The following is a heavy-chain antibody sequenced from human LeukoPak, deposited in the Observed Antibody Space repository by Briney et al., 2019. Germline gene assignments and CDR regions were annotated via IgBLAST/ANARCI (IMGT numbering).Heavy chain of an antibody. CDR1: GFTFSSYG. Sequence: GGSLRLSCAASGFTFSSYGMHWVRQAPGKGLEWVAVISYDGSNKYYADSVKGRFTISRDNSKNTLYLQMNSLRAEDTAVYYCARDLTMVRGTAFDIWGQGTMVTVSS. J-gene: IGHJ3*02. D-gene: IGHD3-10*01. CDR3: ARDLTMVRGTAFDI. CDR2: ISYDGSNK. V-gene: IGHV3-30*03.